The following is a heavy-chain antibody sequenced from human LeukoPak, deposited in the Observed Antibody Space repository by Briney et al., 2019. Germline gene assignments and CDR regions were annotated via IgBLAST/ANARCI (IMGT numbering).Heavy chain of an antibody. CDR3: FTKKYSNYMDV. V-gene: IGHV3-15*01. Sequence: NAGGSLRLSCAASGFTFSNAWMSWVRQAPGKGLEWVGRIKSKSDGGTTDYAAPVKGRFAISRDDSKNTLYLQMNSLKTEDTAVYYCFTKKYSNYMDVWGKGTTVTISS. CDR1: GFTFSNAW. CDR2: IKSKSDGGTT. D-gene: IGHD2-15*01. J-gene: IGHJ6*03.